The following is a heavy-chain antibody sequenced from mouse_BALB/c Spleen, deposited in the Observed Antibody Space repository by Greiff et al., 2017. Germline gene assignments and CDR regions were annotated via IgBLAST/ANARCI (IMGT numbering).Heavy chain of an antibody. J-gene: IGHJ4*01. CDR1: GFTFSSFG. Sequence: EVKLVESGGGLVQPGGSRKLSCAASGFTFSSFGMHWVRQAPEKGLEWVAYISSGSSTIYYADTVKGRFTIARDNPKNTLFLQMTSLRSEDTAMYYCARNALGYYAMDYWGQGTSVTVSS. V-gene: IGHV5-17*02. D-gene: IGHD3-1*01. CDR3: ARNALGYYAMDY. CDR2: ISSGSSTI.